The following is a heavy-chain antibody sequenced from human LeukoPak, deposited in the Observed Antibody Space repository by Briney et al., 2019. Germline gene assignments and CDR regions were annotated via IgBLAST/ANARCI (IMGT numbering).Heavy chain of an antibody. V-gene: IGHV3-21*01. CDR1: GFTFSIYN. D-gene: IGHD3-9*01. J-gene: IGHJ5*02. Sequence: GGSLRLSCAASGFTFSIYNMNWVRQAPGKGLEWVSSISSSGTYIYYADSVKGRFTISRDTAKNSLYLQMNSLRAEDTAVYYCARDSTYYDILTGYTTLNWFDPWGQGTLVTVSS. CDR3: ARDSTYYDILTGYTTLNWFDP. CDR2: ISSSGTYI.